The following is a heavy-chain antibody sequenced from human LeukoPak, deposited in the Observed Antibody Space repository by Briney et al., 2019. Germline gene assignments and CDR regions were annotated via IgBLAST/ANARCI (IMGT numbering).Heavy chain of an antibody. CDR1: GYTFTSYY. V-gene: IGHV1-46*01. J-gene: IGHJ4*02. Sequence: ASVKVSCKASGYTFTSYYMHWVRQAPGQGLEWMGIINPSGGSTSYAKKFQGRVTMTRDTSTSTVYMELSSLRSEDTAVYYCARGSPPGWEQWLVDFDYWGQGTLVTVSS. CDR2: INPSGGST. D-gene: IGHD6-19*01. CDR3: ARGSPPGWEQWLVDFDY.